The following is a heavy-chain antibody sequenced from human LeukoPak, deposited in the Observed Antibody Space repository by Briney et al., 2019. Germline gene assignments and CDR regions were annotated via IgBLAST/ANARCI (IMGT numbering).Heavy chain of an antibody. CDR2: ISAYNGNT. CDR3: ARQDFWSGYHGAYYYMDV. D-gene: IGHD3-3*01. CDR1: GYTFTSYG. V-gene: IGHV1-18*01. J-gene: IGHJ6*03. Sequence: ASVKVSRKASGYTFTSYGISWVRQAPGQGLEWMGWISAYNGNTNYAQKLQGRVTMTTDTSTSTAYMELRSLRSDDTAVYYCARQDFWSGYHGAYYYMDVRGKGTTVTVSS.